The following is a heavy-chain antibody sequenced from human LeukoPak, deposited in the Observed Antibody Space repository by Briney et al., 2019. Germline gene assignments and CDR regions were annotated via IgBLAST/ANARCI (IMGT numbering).Heavy chain of an antibody. D-gene: IGHD4-23*01. J-gene: IGHJ6*02. Sequence: GGSLRLSCAASGFTFDDYAMHWVRQAPGKGLEWVSGISWNSGSIGYADSVKGRFTISRDNAKNSLYLQMNSLRAEDTALYYCAKDRGLRWHYYGMDVWGQGTTVTVSS. CDR1: GFTFDDYA. V-gene: IGHV3-9*01. CDR2: ISWNSGSI. CDR3: AKDRGLRWHYYGMDV.